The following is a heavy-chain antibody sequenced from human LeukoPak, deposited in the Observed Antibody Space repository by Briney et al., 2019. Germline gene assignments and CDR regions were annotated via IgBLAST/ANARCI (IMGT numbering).Heavy chain of an antibody. V-gene: IGHV4-59*08. J-gene: IGHJ4*02. CDR1: GGSISSYY. Sequence: PSETLSLTCTVSGGSISSYYWSWIRQPPGKGLEWIGYIYYSGSTNYNPSLKSRVTISVDTSKNQFSLKLSSVTAADTAVYYCARPLWYSSGWYFDYWGQGTLVTVSS. D-gene: IGHD6-19*01. CDR2: IYYSGST. CDR3: ARPLWYSSGWYFDY.